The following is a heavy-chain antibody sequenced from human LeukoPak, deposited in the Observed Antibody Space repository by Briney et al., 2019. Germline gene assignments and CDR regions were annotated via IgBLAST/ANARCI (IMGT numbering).Heavy chain of an antibody. CDR3: ARDWDFRGNWFDP. CDR1: GFTFSSYW. V-gene: IGHV3-7*03. CDR2: IKQDGSEK. J-gene: IGHJ5*02. Sequence: GGSLRLSCAASGFTFSSYWMSWVRQAPGKGLEWEANIKQDGSEKYYVDSVKGRFTISRDSAKNSLYLQMNSLRAEDTAVYYCARDWDFRGNWFDPWGQGTLVTVSS. D-gene: IGHD1-26*01.